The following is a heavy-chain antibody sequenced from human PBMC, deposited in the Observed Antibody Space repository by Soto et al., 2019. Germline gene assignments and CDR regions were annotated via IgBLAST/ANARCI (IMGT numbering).Heavy chain of an antibody. J-gene: IGHJ4*02. CDR3: ARSLYYRSSEFDY. CDR1: GGSFSGYY. V-gene: IGHV4-34*01. D-gene: IGHD3-10*01. Sequence: SETLSLTCAVYGGSFSGYYWSWIRQPPGKGLEWIGEINHSGSTNYNPSLKSRVTISVDTSKNQFSLKLSSVTAADTAVYYCARSLYYRSSEFDYWGQGTLVTVSS. CDR2: INHSGST.